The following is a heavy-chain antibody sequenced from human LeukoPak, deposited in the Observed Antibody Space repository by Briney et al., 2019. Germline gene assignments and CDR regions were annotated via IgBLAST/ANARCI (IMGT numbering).Heavy chain of an antibody. J-gene: IGHJ4*02. Sequence: ASVKVSCKASGGTFSSYAISWVRQAPGQGLEWMGGIIPIFGTANYAQKFQGRVTITADESTSTAYMELSSLRSEDTAVYYCARVVAAAGVLDYWGQGTLVTVSS. CDR1: GGTFSSYA. D-gene: IGHD6-13*01. CDR3: ARVVAAAGVLDY. CDR2: IIPIFGTA. V-gene: IGHV1-69*13.